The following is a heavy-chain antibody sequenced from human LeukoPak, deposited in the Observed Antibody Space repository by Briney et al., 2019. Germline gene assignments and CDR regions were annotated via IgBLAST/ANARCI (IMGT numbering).Heavy chain of an antibody. D-gene: IGHD6-13*01. CDR3: ASEGFSAVIAAAGRGYFDY. J-gene: IGHJ4*02. Sequence: SVKVSCKASGGTFSSYAISWVRQAPGQGLEWMGRIIPILGIANYAQKFQGRVTITADKSTSTAYMELSSLRSEDTAVYYCASEGFSAVIAAAGRGYFDYWGQGTLVTVSS. CDR1: GGTFSSYA. CDR2: IIPILGIA. V-gene: IGHV1-69*04.